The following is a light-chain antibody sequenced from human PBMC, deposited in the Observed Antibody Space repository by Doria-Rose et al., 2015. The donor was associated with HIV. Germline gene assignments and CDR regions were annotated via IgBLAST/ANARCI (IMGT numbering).Light chain of an antibody. Sequence: PGQSITISCKGTSSDLSGYNSVSWYQQYPGKAPKVIIYGVIRRPSDVSYRFSASKSGNTASLTISGLQPEDEAYYYCNSYTASGHVVFGGGTKLTVL. J-gene: IGLJ2*01. CDR2: GVI. CDR1: SSDLSGYNS. CDR3: NSYTASGHVV. V-gene: IGLV2-14*03.